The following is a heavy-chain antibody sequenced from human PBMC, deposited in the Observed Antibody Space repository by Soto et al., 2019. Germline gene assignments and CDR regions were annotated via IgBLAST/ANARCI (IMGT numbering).Heavy chain of an antibody. J-gene: IGHJ6*02. CDR3: ARLSRITIFGVVYYYYGMDV. D-gene: IGHD3-3*01. V-gene: IGHV6-1*01. CDR1: GDSVSSNSAA. CDR2: TYYRSKGYN. Sequence: SQTLSLTCAISGDSVSSNSAAWNWIRQSPSRGLEWLGRTYYRSKGYNDYAVSVKSRITINPDTSKNQFSLQLNSVTPEDTAVYYCARLSRITIFGVVYYYYGMDVWGQGTTVTVSS.